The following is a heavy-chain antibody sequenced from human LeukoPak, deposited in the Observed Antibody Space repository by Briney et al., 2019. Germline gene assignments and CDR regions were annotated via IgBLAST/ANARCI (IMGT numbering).Heavy chain of an antibody. CDR3: AKRPGDWYFDL. D-gene: IGHD1-1*01. J-gene: IGHJ2*01. Sequence: GGSLRLSCAVSGFTFSTYAMSWVRQAPGKGLEWVSGISDSGGGTYYADSVKGRFTISRDNSKNTLYPQMNSLRAEDTAVYYCAKRPGDWYFDLWGRGTLVTVSS. CDR2: ISDSGGGT. CDR1: GFTFSTYA. V-gene: IGHV3-23*01.